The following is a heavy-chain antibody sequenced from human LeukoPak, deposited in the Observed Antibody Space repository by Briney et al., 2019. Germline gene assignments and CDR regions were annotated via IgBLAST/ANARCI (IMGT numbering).Heavy chain of an antibody. J-gene: IGHJ5*01. Sequence: TSETLSLTCVVSGGAMSSSYWSWIRQPPGKGLEWIGYIYYSGSTNYNPSLKSRVTISVDTSKNHFSLKLSSVTAADTAMYYCARISGRGYSYNNWFDSWGQGTLVTVSS. V-gene: IGHV4-59*01. CDR3: ARISGRGYSYNNWFDS. D-gene: IGHD5-18*01. CDR2: IYYSGST. CDR1: GGAMSSSY.